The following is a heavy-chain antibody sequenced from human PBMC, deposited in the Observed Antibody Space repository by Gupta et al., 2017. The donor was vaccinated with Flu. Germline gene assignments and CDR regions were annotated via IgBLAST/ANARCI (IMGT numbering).Heavy chain of an antibody. V-gene: IGHV3-49*03. CDR1: GFTFGDYA. CDR2: IRSTPYGGTT. Sequence: EVQLVESGGGLVPPGRSLRLSCSGSGFTFGDYAISWFRQAPGKGLEWVGFIRSTPYGGTTEYAASVKGRFTLSRDDSKNIVYLHMNSLKTDDTAIYYCSRDPHTGNYHFFDYWGQGTLATVSA. D-gene: IGHD1-7*01. J-gene: IGHJ4*02. CDR3: SRDPHTGNYHFFDY.